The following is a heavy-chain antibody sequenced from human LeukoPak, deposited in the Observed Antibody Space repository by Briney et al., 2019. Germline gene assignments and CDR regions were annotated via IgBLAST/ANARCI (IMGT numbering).Heavy chain of an antibody. CDR2: IYYSGST. Sequence: SETLSLTCTVSGGSISSYYWSWIRQPPGKGLEWIGYIYYSGSTNYNPSLKSRVTISVDTSKNQFSLKLSSVTAADTAVYYCARAGVRGYYYYYYMDVWGKGTTVTVSS. V-gene: IGHV4-59*12. CDR3: ARAGVRGYYYYYYMDV. CDR1: GGSISSYY. J-gene: IGHJ6*03. D-gene: IGHD6-6*01.